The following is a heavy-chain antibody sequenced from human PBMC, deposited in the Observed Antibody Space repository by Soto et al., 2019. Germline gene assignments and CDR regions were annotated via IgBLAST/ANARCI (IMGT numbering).Heavy chain of an antibody. Sequence: HPGGSLRLSCAASGFTFSSYAMHWVRPAPDKGLEWVAVISYDGSNKYYADSVKGRFTISRDNSKNTLYLQMNSLRAEDTAVYYCARDQDTAMVNPLGMDVWGQGTTVTVSS. J-gene: IGHJ6*02. V-gene: IGHV3-30-3*01. CDR3: ARDQDTAMVNPLGMDV. CDR1: GFTFSSYA. CDR2: ISYDGSNK. D-gene: IGHD5-18*01.